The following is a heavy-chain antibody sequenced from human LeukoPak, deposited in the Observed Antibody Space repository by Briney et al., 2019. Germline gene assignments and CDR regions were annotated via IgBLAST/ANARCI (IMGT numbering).Heavy chain of an antibody. CDR2: INPNSGGT. CDR1: GYTFTGYY. Sequence: GASVKVSCKASGYTFTGYYMHWVRQAPGQGLEWMGWINPNSGGTNYAQKFQGRVTMTRDTSISTAYMELSRLRSDDTAVYYCARGAKYYYDSSGPCGDYWGQGTLVTVSS. V-gene: IGHV1-2*02. D-gene: IGHD3-22*01. CDR3: ARGAKYYYDSSGPCGDY. J-gene: IGHJ4*02.